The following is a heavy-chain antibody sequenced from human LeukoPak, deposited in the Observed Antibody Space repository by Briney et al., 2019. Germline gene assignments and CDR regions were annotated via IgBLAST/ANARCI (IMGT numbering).Heavy chain of an antibody. CDR1: GGTFSSYA. D-gene: IGHD3-16*02. Sequence: GASVKVSCKASGGTFSSYAISWVRQAPGQGLEWMGRIIPILGIANYAQKFQGRVTITADKSTSTAYMELSSLRSEDTAVYYCARATGVRSPFDIWGQGTMVTVSS. V-gene: IGHV1-69*04. CDR2: IIPILGIA. J-gene: IGHJ3*02. CDR3: ARATGVRSPFDI.